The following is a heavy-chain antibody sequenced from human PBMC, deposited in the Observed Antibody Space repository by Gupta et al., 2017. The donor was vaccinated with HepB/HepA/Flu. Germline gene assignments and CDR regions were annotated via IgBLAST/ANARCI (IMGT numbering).Heavy chain of an antibody. Sequence: EVQLLESGGDLVQPGGSLRLSCAASGFTFSSYAMSWVRQAPGKGLEWVSGISGSGGSTYYADSVKGRFTISRDNSKNTLYLQMNSLRAEDTAVYYCAPLARSTSYGMDVWGQGTTVTVSS. D-gene: IGHD2-2*01. CDR1: GFTFSSYA. CDR3: APLARSTSYGMDV. CDR2: ISGSGGST. J-gene: IGHJ6*02. V-gene: IGHV3-23*01.